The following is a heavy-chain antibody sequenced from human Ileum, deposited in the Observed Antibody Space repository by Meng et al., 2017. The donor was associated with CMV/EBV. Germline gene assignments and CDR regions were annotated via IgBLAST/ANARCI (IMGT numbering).Heavy chain of an antibody. V-gene: IGHV1-18*01. D-gene: IGHD3-22*01. Sequence: YTFNTYGIIWVRQAPGQGLEWMGWISPYNGHTNYARNFQGRVTMTTDTSTSTAYMEMRSLKSDDTAVYYCARDPNYTNFYDTNSRFGPWGQGTLVTVSS. CDR3: ARDPNYTNFYDTNSRFGP. CDR2: ISPYNGHT. J-gene: IGHJ5*02. CDR1: YTFNTYG.